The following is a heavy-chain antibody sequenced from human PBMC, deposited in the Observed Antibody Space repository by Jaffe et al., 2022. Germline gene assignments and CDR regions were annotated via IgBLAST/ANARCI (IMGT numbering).Heavy chain of an antibody. V-gene: IGHV4-38-2*01. D-gene: IGHD3-16*01. CDR2: IYHSGST. J-gene: IGHJ4*02. CDR3: ARASSRVMITFGDWYYFDY. Sequence: QVQLQESGPGLVKPSETLSLTCAVSGYSISSGYYWGWIRQPPGKGLKWIGSIYHSGSTYYNPSLKSRVTISVDTSKNQFSLKLSSVTAADTAVYYCARASSRVMITFGDWYYFDYWGQGTLVTVSS. CDR1: GYSISSGYY.